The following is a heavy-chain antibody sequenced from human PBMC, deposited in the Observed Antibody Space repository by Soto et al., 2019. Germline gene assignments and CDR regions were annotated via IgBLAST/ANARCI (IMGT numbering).Heavy chain of an antibody. D-gene: IGHD2-15*01. CDR2: IYYTGTT. J-gene: IGHJ3*02. Sequence: SETLSLTCNVSGSPISSYYWSWFRQPPGQGLEWVGYIYYTGTTTYNPSLRSQDAISVDASKNQFSLDLRSVTAADTAVYYCARGIPGGIDAFDIWGQGTMVTVSS. V-gene: IGHV4-59*08. CDR1: GSPISSYY. CDR3: ARGIPGGIDAFDI.